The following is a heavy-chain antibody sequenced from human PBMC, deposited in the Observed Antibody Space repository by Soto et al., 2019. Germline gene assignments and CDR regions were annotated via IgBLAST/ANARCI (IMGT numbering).Heavy chain of an antibody. CDR1: GFTFSSYA. D-gene: IGHD3-3*01. CDR2: ISGSGGST. J-gene: IGHJ4*02. Sequence: EVQLLESGGGLVQPGGPLRLSCAASGFTFSSYAMSWVRKAPGKGLEWVSAISGSGGSTYYADSVKGRFTSSRDNSNNTLYLQMNSLRAEDTAVYYCAKEAGRFLDQPIWGQGTLVTVSS. CDR3: AKEAGRFLDQPI. V-gene: IGHV3-23*01.